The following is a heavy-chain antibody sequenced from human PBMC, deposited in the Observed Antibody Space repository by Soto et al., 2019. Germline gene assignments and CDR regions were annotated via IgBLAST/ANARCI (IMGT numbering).Heavy chain of an antibody. V-gene: IGHV4-59*01. D-gene: IGHD5-18*01. CDR3: ARAGGYSYGYGPKSYYYDYDLDV. J-gene: IGHJ6*03. CDR2: IYYSGST. Sequence: SETLSLTCTVSGGSISSYYCSWLRQPPGKGLEWMGYIYYSGSTNYNPSLKSRVTISVDTSKNQFSLKLSAVTAADTAVYYCARAGGYSYGYGPKSYYYDYDLDVWGKGTSVTVAS. CDR1: GGSISSYY.